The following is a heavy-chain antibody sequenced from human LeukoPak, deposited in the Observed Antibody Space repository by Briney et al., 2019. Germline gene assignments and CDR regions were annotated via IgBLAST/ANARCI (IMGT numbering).Heavy chain of an antibody. V-gene: IGHV3-23*01. CDR1: GFTFSSYA. CDR3: ARHSGSYYRSWFDP. D-gene: IGHD3-10*01. J-gene: IGHJ5*02. Sequence: GGSLRLSCAASGFTFSSYAMSWVRQAPGKGLEWVSAISGSGGSTYYADSVKARFTISRDNSKNTLYLQMNSLRAEDTAVYYCARHSGSYYRSWFDPWGQGTLVTVSS. CDR2: ISGSGGST.